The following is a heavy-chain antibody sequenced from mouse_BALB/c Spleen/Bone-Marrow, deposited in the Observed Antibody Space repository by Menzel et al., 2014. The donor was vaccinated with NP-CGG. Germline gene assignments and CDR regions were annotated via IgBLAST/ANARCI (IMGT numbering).Heavy chain of an antibody. CDR2: ISSGGSYT. D-gene: IGHD1-1*01. V-gene: IGHV5-6*01. CDR3: ARPTTVVATGGSFDY. CDR1: GFTFSSYG. Sequence: AQLKESGGDLVKPGGSLKLSCAASGFTFSSYGMSWVRQTPDKRLEWVATISSGGSYTYYPDSVKGRFTISRDNAKNTLYLQMSSLKSEDTAMYYCARPTTVVATGGSFDYWGQGTTLTVSS. J-gene: IGHJ2*01.